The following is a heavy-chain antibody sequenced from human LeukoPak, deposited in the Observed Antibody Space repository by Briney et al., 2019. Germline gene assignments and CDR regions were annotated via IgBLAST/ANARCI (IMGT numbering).Heavy chain of an antibody. D-gene: IGHD3-10*01. Sequence: PSETLSLTCTVSGGSISSNFYYWGWIRQSPGKGLEYIGSIFYSGSPYSNPSLKSRVTISVDTSKNQFSLKLSSVTAADTAVYYCARVRKSLRYYGSGSYGGFDPWGQGTLVTVSS. J-gene: IGHJ5*02. CDR2: IFYSGSP. CDR3: ARVRKSLRYYGSGSYGGFDP. V-gene: IGHV4-39*01. CDR1: GGSISSNFYY.